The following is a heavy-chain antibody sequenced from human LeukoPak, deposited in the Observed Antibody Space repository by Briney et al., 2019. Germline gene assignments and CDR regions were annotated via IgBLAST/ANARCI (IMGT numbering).Heavy chain of an antibody. Sequence: ASVKVSCKASGYTFTSYGISWVRQAPGQGLEWMGWISAYNGNTNYAQKLQGRVTMTTDTSTSTACMELRSLRSDDTAVYYCARDSGTTGRYPDYWGQGTLVTVSS. V-gene: IGHV1-18*01. CDR1: GYTFTSYG. D-gene: IGHD1-7*01. CDR2: ISAYNGNT. CDR3: ARDSGTTGRYPDY. J-gene: IGHJ4*02.